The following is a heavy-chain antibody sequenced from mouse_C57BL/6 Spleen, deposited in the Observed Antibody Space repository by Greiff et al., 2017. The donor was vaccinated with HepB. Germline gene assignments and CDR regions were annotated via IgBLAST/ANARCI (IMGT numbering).Heavy chain of an antibody. V-gene: IGHV1-82*01. CDR2: IYPGDGDT. CDR1: GYAFSSSW. J-gene: IGHJ3*01. Sequence: VQLQQSGPELVKPGASVKISCKASGYAFSSSWMNWVKQRPGKGLEWIGRIYPGDGDTNYNGKFKGKATLTADKSSSTAYIQLSSLTSEYSAVYFCARNLFAYWGQGTLVTVSA. CDR3: ARNLFAY.